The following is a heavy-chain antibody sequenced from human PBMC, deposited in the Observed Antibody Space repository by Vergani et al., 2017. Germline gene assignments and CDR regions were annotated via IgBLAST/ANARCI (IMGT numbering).Heavy chain of an antibody. CDR2: MDYSGST. J-gene: IGHJ4*02. Sequence: QVQLQESGPGLVKPSETLSLTCTVSGDSVISTDYHWGWIRQPPGKGLEWIGSMDYSGSTSYNPSLERRISISFETPKNQFSLRLTSVTAAETAVYYCASKRGACRAAYCHSYDFWGPGTLVGVSS. D-gene: IGHD2-15*01. V-gene: IGHV4-39*01. CDR1: GDSVISTDYH. CDR3: ASKRGACRAAYCHSYDF.